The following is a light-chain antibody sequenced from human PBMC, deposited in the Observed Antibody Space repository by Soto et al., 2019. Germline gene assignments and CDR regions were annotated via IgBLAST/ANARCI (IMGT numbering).Light chain of an antibody. V-gene: IGLV3-21*02. Sequence: SYERTQPPSVSVAPRQTATITCGGNNIGSRSVHWYQQKSGQAPVLVVFDDSVRPSGIPERISGYNSGNTATLTISGVEAGDEADYYCQVWDTTSDHWMFGGGTKATVL. J-gene: IGLJ3*02. CDR1: NIGSRS. CDR2: DDS. CDR3: QVWDTTSDHWM.